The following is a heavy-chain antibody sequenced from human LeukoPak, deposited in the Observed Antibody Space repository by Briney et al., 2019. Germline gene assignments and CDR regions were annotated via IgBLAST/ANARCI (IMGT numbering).Heavy chain of an antibody. CDR1: GDTFSSHT. Sequence: ASVNVSCKASGDTFSSHTINWVRQAPGQGLEWMGRIIPFIGGTKYAQTFQARVTITADKSKSTAYMELSKDRAVYYCARGYCTSTTCYMYNWLDPWGQGTLVTVSS. CDR3: ARGYCTSTTCYMYNWLDP. CDR2: IIPFIGGT. V-gene: IGHV1-69*08. D-gene: IGHD2-2*02. J-gene: IGHJ5*02.